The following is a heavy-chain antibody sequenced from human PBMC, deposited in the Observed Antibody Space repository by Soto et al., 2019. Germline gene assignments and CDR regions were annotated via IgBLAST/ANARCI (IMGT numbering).Heavy chain of an antibody. V-gene: IGHV3-23*01. J-gene: IGHJ4*02. Sequence: LRLSWAASRFIFSSYAMSWVRQAPGKGLEWVSAISGSGGSTYYADSVKGRFTISRDNSKNTLYLQMNSLRAEDTAVYYCAKAGRPIVVVTAMSDYWGQGTLVTVSS. CDR3: AKAGRPIVVVTAMSDY. CDR1: RFIFSSYA. D-gene: IGHD2-21*02. CDR2: ISGSGGST.